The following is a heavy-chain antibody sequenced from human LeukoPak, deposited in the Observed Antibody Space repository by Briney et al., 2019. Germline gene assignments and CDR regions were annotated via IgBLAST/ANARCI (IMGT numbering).Heavy chain of an antibody. CDR3: ARDYYGSGSYKDY. V-gene: IGHV3-66*01. D-gene: IGHD3-10*01. J-gene: IGHJ4*02. CDR1: GFTVSSNY. CDR2: IYSGGST. Sequence: TGGSLRLSCAASGFTVSSNYMSWVRQAPGKGLEWVSVIYSGGSTYYADSVKGRFTISRDNSKNTLYLQMNSLRAEDTAVYYCARDYYGSGSYKDYWGQGTLVTVSS.